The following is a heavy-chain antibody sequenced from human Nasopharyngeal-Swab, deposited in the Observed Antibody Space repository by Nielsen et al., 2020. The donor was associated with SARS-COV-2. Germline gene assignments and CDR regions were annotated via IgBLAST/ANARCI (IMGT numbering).Heavy chain of an antibody. V-gene: IGHV3-48*02. CDR2: ISSSSSTI. J-gene: IGHJ6*02. CDR3: ARVCSGGSCYGYYYGMDV. Sequence: GESLKISCAASGFTFSSYSMNWVRQAPGKGLELVSYISSSSSTIYYADSVKGRFTISRDNAKNSLYLQMNSLRDEDTAVYYCARVCSGGSCYGYYYGMDVWGQGTTVTVSS. CDR1: GFTFSSYS. D-gene: IGHD2-15*01.